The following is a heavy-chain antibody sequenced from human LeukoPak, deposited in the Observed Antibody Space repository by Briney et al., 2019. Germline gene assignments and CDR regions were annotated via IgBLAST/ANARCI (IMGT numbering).Heavy chain of an antibody. V-gene: IGHV1-2*02. CDR3: AKEGTGIDY. CDR2: INPNSGGT. J-gene: IGHJ4*02. Sequence: ASVKVSCKASGYTXTGFHIHGVRQAPGQGLEWMGLINPNSGGTNYAQKFQGRVTMTRDTSISTAYMELIRLRSDDTAVYYCAKEGTGIDYWGQGTLVTVSS. CDR1: GYTXTGFH. D-gene: IGHD3/OR15-3a*01.